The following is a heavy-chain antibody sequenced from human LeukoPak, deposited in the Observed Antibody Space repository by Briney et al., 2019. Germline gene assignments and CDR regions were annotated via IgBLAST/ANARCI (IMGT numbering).Heavy chain of an antibody. V-gene: IGHV3-7*01. CDR1: GLTFSSYW. CDR3: ARNSGSHP. Sequence: GGSLRLSCAASGLTFSSYWMTWVRQAPGKGLEWVANIKQDGSEMYYVDSVKGRFTISRDNAKNSLYLQMNSLRAEDTAVYYCARNSGSHPWGQGTLVTVSS. J-gene: IGHJ5*02. CDR2: IKQDGSEM. D-gene: IGHD3-10*01.